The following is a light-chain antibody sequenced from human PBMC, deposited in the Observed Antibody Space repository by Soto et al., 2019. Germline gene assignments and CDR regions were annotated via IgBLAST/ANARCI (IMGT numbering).Light chain of an antibody. CDR3: SSYTSSSTWV. CDR2: EVS. Sequence: QSALTQPASVSGSPGQSITISCTGTSSDVGGYNYVSWYQQHPGKAPKLMIYEVSNRPSGVSNRFSGSKSGNTAFLTICGLQAEDEADYYCSSYTSSSTWVFGGGTKLTVL. CDR1: SSDVGGYNY. V-gene: IGLV2-14*01. J-gene: IGLJ3*02.